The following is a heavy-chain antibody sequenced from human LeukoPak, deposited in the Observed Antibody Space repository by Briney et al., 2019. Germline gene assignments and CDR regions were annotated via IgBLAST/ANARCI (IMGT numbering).Heavy chain of an antibody. V-gene: IGHV3-33*01. J-gene: IGHJ4*02. CDR2: IWFDGSNK. D-gene: IGHD3-22*01. Sequence: GGSLRLSCAASGFIFSNDAMHWVRQAPGKGLEWVAFIWFDGSNKHYADSVKGRFTISRDNSEDTLYLQMNSLRAEDTAVYYCVRATNYYYDSSGYAPDFDYWGQGTLVTVSS. CDR1: GFIFSNDA. CDR3: VRATNYYYDSSGYAPDFDY.